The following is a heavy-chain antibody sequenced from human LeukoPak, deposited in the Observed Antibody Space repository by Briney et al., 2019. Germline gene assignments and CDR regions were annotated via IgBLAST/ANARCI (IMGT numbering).Heavy chain of an antibody. J-gene: IGHJ4*02. CDR1: GGSISSYY. CDR2: IYTSGST. D-gene: IGHD3-10*01. CDR3: GRETYYYASGSYYSFDY. Sequence: SETLSLTCTVSGGSISSYYWNWIRQPAGKGLEWIGRIYTSGSTNYNPSLKSRVTMSIDTSKNQFSLKLSSVTAADSAVYYCGRETYYYASGSYYSFDYWGQGTLVTVSS. V-gene: IGHV4-4*07.